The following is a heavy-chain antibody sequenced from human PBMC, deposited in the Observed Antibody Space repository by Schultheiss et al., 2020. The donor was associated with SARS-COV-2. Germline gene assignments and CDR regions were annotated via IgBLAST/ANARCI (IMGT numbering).Heavy chain of an antibody. J-gene: IGHJ4*02. V-gene: IGHV3-23*01. CDR2: ISGSGGST. Sequence: GESLKISCAASGFTFSSYAMSWVRQAPGKGLEWVSVISGSGGSTYYADSVKGRFTISRDDSKNTLYLQMNSLKTEDTAVYYCTTTSSTWLDLDYWGQGTLVTVSS. D-gene: IGHD6-13*01. CDR1: GFTFSSYA. CDR3: TTTSSTWLDLDY.